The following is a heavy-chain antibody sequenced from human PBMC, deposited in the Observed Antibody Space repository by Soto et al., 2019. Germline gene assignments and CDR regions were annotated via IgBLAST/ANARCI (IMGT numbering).Heavy chain of an antibody. V-gene: IGHV1-69*06. CDR3: ARDLMLVPVEYGMDV. J-gene: IGHJ6*02. D-gene: IGHD6-13*01. CDR2: IIPIFGTA. Sequence: QGQLVQSGAEVKKPGSSVKGSCKASGGTFSSYAISWVLQAPGQGLEWMGGIIPIFGTANYAQKFQGRVTITADKSTSTAYMELSSLRSEDTAVYYCARDLMLVPVEYGMDVWGQGTTVTVSS. CDR1: GGTFSSYA.